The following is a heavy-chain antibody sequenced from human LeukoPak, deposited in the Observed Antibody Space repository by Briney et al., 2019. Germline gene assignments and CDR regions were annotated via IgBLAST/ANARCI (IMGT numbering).Heavy chain of an antibody. CDR2: ISGSGGST. J-gene: IGHJ4*02. CDR3: AKEDGIVVVVAATSGDY. Sequence: PGGSLRLSCAASGFTFSSYAMSWVRQAPGKGLEWVSAISGSGGSTYYADSVKGRFTISRDNSKNTLYLQMNSLRAEDTAVYYCAKEDGIVVVVAATSGDYWGQGTLVTVSS. CDR1: GFTFSSYA. D-gene: IGHD2-15*01. V-gene: IGHV3-23*01.